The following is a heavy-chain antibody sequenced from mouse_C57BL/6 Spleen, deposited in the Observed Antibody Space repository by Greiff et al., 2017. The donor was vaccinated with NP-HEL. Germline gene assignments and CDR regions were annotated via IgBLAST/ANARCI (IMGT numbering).Heavy chain of an antibody. CDR1: GYSFTAYN. V-gene: IGHV1-39*01. D-gene: IGHD2-2*01. CDR2: INPNYGTT. J-gene: IGHJ4*01. Sequence: EVQLQESGPELVKPGASVKISCKASGYSFTAYNMNWVKQSNGKSLEWIGVINPNYGTTNYNQKFKGKATWTVDQSSSTAYMQLNSLTSADSAVYYCARRNYGNDVAMDDWGQGTSVTVAS. CDR3: ARRNYGNDVAMDD.